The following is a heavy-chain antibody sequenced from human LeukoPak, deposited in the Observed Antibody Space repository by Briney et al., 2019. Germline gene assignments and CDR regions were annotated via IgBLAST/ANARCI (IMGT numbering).Heavy chain of an antibody. CDR3: ARDHGDTAMSPRGYYYYYMDV. CDR2: INSSSRSK. Sequence: PGGTLRLSSAASRFTFCSYSMNWLPQGPGKGREGVSSINSSSRSKYYAYSGKVRFTIYRDKAKNSLYLQMNSLRAEDTSVYYCARDHGDTAMSPRGYYYYYMDVWGKGTTVTVSS. CDR1: RFTFCSYS. J-gene: IGHJ6*03. D-gene: IGHD5-18*01. V-gene: IGHV3-21*01.